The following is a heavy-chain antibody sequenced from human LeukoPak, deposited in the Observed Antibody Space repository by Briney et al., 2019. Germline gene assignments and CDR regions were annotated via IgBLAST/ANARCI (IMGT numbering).Heavy chain of an antibody. J-gene: IGHJ4*02. CDR1: GFTFSIYW. CDR2: INSDGSST. Sequence: PGGSLRLSCAASGFTFSIYWIHWVRQAPGKGLVWVSRINSDGSSTTYADSVKGRFTISRDNAKNTLYLQMNSLRAEDTAVYYCARDDVGRYSSSTFDYWGQGTLVTVSS. CDR3: ARDDVGRYSSSTFDY. V-gene: IGHV3-74*01. D-gene: IGHD6-6*01.